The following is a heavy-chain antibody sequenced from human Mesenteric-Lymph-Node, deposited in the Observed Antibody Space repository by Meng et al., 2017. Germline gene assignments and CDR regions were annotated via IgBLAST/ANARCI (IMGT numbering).Heavy chain of an antibody. CDR3: GRDQGRQLINH. Sequence: QVQLHESGPGLVKPSGTLSLTCTVAGDSISSDIWWSWVRQPPGKGLEWIGEVYHRGDTNYNPSLKSRVVISVDRSKNQFSLNLSSVTAADTAVYYCGRDQGRQLINHWGQGTLVTVSS. CDR2: VYHRGDT. CDR1: GDSISSDIW. J-gene: IGHJ4*02. V-gene: IGHV4-4*02. D-gene: IGHD1-1*01.